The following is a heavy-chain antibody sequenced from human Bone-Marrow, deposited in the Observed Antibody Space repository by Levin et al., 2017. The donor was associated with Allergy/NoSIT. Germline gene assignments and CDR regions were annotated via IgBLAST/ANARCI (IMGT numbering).Heavy chain of an antibody. Sequence: KSSETLSLTCTVSGGSVSSGSYYWSWIRQPPGKGLEWIGYIYYSGSTNYNPSLKSRVTISVDTSKNQFSLKLSSVTAADTAVYYCARELQKVSSIAARRERAFDIWGQGTMVTVSS. V-gene: IGHV4-61*01. CDR3: ARELQKVSSIAARRERAFDI. CDR1: GGSVSSGSYY. CDR2: IYYSGST. D-gene: IGHD6-6*01. J-gene: IGHJ3*02.